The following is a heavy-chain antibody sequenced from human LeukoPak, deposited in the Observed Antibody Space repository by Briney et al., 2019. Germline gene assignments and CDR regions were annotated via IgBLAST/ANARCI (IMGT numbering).Heavy chain of an antibody. Sequence: ASVKVSCKASEYTFTGYYIHWVRQAPGQGLEWMGWINPNSGGTHYAPKFQGRVSMTRDTSITTAYLEVNRLTSDDTAVYYCAGVLDDYDWGSWGQGTLVTVSS. CDR3: AGVLDDYDWGS. CDR2: INPNSGGT. J-gene: IGHJ4*02. V-gene: IGHV1-2*02. D-gene: IGHD3-16*01. CDR1: EYTFTGYY.